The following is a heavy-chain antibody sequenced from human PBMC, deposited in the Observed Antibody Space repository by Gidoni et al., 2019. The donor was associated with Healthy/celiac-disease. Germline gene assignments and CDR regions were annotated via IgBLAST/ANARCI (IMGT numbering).Heavy chain of an antibody. D-gene: IGHD6-19*01. V-gene: IGHV3-43*01. CDR3: AKAADVSGWIVG. J-gene: IGHJ4*02. CDR1: GFPFADDP. Sequence: EVQLVESGGVVVQPGGSLILPCAASGFPFADDPMHWVRQAPGKGLEWVSLISWDGVSTYYADSVKGRFTISRDNSKNSLYLQMNSLRTEDTALYYCAKAADVSGWIVGWGQGTLVTVSS. CDR2: ISWDGVST.